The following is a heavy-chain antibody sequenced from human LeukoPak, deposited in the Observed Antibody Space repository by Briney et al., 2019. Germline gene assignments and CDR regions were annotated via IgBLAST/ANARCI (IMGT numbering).Heavy chain of an antibody. CDR1: GFPFTTYA. Sequence: GGSLRLSCAASGFPFTTYAMSWVRQAPGKGLEWVSAISGSDGGTHYADSVKGRFTSSRDNSNDTLYLQMNSLRADDTAVYHCARLRNTMTTPRFDYWGQGTLVTVSS. V-gene: IGHV3-23*01. CDR2: ISGSDGGT. D-gene: IGHD4-17*01. J-gene: IGHJ4*02. CDR3: ARLRNTMTTPRFDY.